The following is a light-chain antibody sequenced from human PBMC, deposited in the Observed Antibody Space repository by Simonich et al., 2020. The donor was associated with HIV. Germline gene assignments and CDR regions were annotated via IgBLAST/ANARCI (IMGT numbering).Light chain of an antibody. J-gene: IGLJ7*01. V-gene: IGLV2-14*03. CDR1: SSDIGGYNY. Sequence: QSALTHPASVSGSPGQSITISCTGTSSDIGGYNYVSWYQQHPGKAPKLIIYYVSNRPSGVSNRFSGSKSGNTASLTISGLQAEDEADYYCSSYTSSSTLAVFGGGTQLTVL. CDR3: SSYTSSSTLAV. CDR2: YVS.